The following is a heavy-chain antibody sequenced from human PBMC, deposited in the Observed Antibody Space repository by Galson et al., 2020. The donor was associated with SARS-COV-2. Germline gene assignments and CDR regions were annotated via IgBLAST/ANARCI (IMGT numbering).Heavy chain of an antibody. CDR1: GFTVSSNY. V-gene: IGHV3-66*01. Sequence: GGSLRLSCAASGFTVSSNYMSWVRQVPGKGLEWVSLIYSGGSTYYADSVKGRFTISRDNSKNTLYLQMNSLRAEDTAVYYCARVVELLWFGGDKWFDPWGQGTLVTGSS. CDR2: IYSGGST. J-gene: IGHJ5*02. D-gene: IGHD3-10*01. CDR3: ARVVELLWFGGDKWFDP.